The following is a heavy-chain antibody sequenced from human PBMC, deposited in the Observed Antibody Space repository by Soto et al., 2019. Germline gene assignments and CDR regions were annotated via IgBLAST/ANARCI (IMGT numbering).Heavy chain of an antibody. J-gene: IGHJ4*02. Sequence: QVQLVQSGAEVKKPGASVKVSCKASGYTFTSYGISWVRQAPGQGLEWMGWISAYNGNTNYAQKLQGRVTMTTDTSTSTADMERRSLRSDETAVYYCARGGSGYYDSSGLDYWGQGPLVTVSS. CDR1: GYTFTSYG. D-gene: IGHD3-22*01. V-gene: IGHV1-18*01. CDR2: ISAYNGNT. CDR3: ARGGSGYYDSSGLDY.